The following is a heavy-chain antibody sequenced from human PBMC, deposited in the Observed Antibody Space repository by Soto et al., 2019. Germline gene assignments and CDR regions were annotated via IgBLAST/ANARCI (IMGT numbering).Heavy chain of an antibody. V-gene: IGHV3-21*01. J-gene: IGHJ4*02. Sequence: GGSLRLSCAASGFTFSSYSMNWVRQAPGKGLEWVSSISSSSSYIYYADSVKGRFTISRDNAKNSLYLQMNSLRAEDTAVYYCASGSDQWLDYWGQGTLVTVSS. CDR3: ASGSDQWLDY. D-gene: IGHD6-19*01. CDR1: GFTFSSYS. CDR2: ISSSSSYI.